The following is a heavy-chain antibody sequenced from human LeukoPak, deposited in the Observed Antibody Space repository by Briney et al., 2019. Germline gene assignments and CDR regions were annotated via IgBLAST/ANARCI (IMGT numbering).Heavy chain of an antibody. D-gene: IGHD3-22*01. CDR2: IKQDGSDK. CDR1: GFSFSNYY. J-gene: IGHJ5*02. CDR3: ARDYYDSSGSSWFDP. V-gene: IGHV3-7*01. Sequence: GGSLRLSCAASGFSFSNYYMGWVRQAPGKGLEWVANIKQDGSDKYYVASVKGRFTISRDNTQNSLFLQMNTLRAEDTALYYCARDYYDSSGSSWFDPWGQGTLVTVSS.